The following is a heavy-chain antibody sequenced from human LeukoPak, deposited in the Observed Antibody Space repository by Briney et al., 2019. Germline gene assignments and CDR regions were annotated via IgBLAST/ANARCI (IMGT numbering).Heavy chain of an antibody. CDR2: INPSGGST. D-gene: IGHD3-16*02. V-gene: IGHV1-46*01. CDR3: ARELALGPNPYDYVWGSYRWGLDY. CDR1: GYTFTSYY. Sequence: ASVKVSCKASGYTFTSYYMHRVRQAPGQGLEWMGIINPSGGSTSYAQKFQGRVTMTRDTSTSTVYMELSSLRSEDTAVYYCARELALGPNPYDYVWGSYRWGLDYWGQGTLVTVSS. J-gene: IGHJ4*02.